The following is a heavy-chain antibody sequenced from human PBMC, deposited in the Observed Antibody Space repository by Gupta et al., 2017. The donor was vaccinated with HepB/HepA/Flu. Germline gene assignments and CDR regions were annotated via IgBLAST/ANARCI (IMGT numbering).Heavy chain of an antibody. CDR1: GFTFSTYW. Sequence: EVQLVESGGGLVQPGGSLRPPCVVSGFTFSTYWMSWVRQAPGKGLEWVANINEDGSAKDYVDSVKGRFTVSRDNAKNSLYLQVNSLRVEDTAVYYCARGRTVKDYWGQGTPVTVSS. J-gene: IGHJ4*02. CDR3: ARGRTVKDY. CDR2: INEDGSAK. D-gene: IGHD4-17*01. V-gene: IGHV3-7*01.